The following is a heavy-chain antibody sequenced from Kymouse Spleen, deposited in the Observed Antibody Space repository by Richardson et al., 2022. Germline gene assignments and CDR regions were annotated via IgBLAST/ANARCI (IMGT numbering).Heavy chain of an antibody. CDR3: ARGPIAAAGLFDY. V-gene: IGHV4-34*01. Sequence: QVQLQQWGAGLLKPSETLSLTCAVYGGSFSGYYWSWIRQPPGKGLEWIGEINHSGSTNYNPSLKSRVTISVDTSKNQFSLKLSSVTAADTAVYYCARGPIAAAGLFDYWGQGTLVTVSS. CDR2: INHSGST. D-gene: IGHD6-13*01. CDR1: GGSFSGYY. J-gene: IGHJ4*02.